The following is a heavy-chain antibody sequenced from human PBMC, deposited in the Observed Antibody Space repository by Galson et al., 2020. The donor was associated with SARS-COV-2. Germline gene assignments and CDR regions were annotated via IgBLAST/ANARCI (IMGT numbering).Heavy chain of an antibody. CDR1: GITVSGYG. J-gene: IGHJ1*01. CDR2: AWYGASFM. V-gene: IGHV3-33*01. Sequence: GGSLRLSCVVSGITVSGYGMHWVRQTPGKGLEWVAVAWYGASFMFYSDSVKGRFTMSRDDSKNTVYLEMSSLRAEDTAVYYCARGSGLSSPPAHYFDTSVYFGEDFVYWGLGTLVTVSS. D-gene: IGHD3-22*01. CDR3: ARGSGLSSPPAHYFDTSVYFGEDFVY.